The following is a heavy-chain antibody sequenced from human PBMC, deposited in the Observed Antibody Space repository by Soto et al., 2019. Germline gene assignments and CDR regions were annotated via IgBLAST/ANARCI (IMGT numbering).Heavy chain of an antibody. CDR3: VRGGNYRLDC. V-gene: IGHV3-48*01. CDR1: GFSFSGHN. D-gene: IGHD2-15*01. Sequence: EVQLVESGGGLVQPGGSLRLSCAASGFSFSGHNMNWVRQAPGKGLDWISYISSSGISVYYADSVKGRFTISRDNAKNSLYLQMNNLSAEDTAVYYCVRGGNYRLDCWGQGTLVTVSS. J-gene: IGHJ4*02. CDR2: ISSSGISV.